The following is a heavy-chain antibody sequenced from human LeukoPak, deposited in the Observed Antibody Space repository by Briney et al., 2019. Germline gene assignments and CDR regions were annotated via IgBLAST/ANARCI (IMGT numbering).Heavy chain of an antibody. CDR2: INHSGST. D-gene: IGHD3-10*01. J-gene: IGHJ5*02. Sequence: SETLSLTCAVYGGSFSGYYWSWIRQPPGKGLEWIGEINHSGSTNYNPSLKSRVTISVDTSKNQFSLKLSSVTAADTAVYYCARGVNYGSGSHYHGRREYNWFDPWGQGTLVTVSS. CDR1: GGSFSGYY. CDR3: ARGVNYGSGSHYHGRREYNWFDP. V-gene: IGHV4-34*01.